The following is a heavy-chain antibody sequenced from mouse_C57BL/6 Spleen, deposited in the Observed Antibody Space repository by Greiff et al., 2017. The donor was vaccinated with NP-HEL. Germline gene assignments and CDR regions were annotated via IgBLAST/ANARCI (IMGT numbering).Heavy chain of an antibody. CDR3: ARWNYGSDYYAMDY. CDR1: GYTFTSYW. J-gene: IGHJ4*01. Sequence: QVQLQQPGAELVRPGSSVKLSCKASGYTFTSYWMHWVKQRPIQGLEWIGNIDPSDSETHYNQKFKDKATLTVGKSSSTAYMQLSSLTSEDSAVYYCARWNYGSDYYAMDYWGQGTSVTVSS. D-gene: IGHD1-1*01. CDR2: IDPSDSET. V-gene: IGHV1-52*01.